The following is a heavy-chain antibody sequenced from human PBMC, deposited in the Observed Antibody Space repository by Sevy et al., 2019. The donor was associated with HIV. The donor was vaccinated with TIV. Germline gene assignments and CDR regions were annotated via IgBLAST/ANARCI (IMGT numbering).Heavy chain of an antibody. Sequence: GGSLRLSCAASGFIFGTYAMSWVRQAPGKGLEWVSAISGSGGSTYYADSLKGRFTISRDNSKNTLYLQMNSLRPDDTAVYFCAKGLGMVQGALLSYDLWGQGTMVTVSS. D-gene: IGHD3-10*01. V-gene: IGHV3-23*01. CDR1: GFIFGTYA. CDR3: AKGLGMVQGALLSYDL. J-gene: IGHJ3*01. CDR2: ISGSGGST.